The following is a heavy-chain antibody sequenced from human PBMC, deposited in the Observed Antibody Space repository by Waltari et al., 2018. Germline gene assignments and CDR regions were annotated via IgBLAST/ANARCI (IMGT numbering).Heavy chain of an antibody. CDR3: TSDAFGNSIGGVFDY. CDR1: GFSFADGA. Sequence: EVQLVESGGGLVQPGRSVRLSWVGSGFSFADGAMHWVRQVPGKGLEWVSGINWNSGNIGYADSVKGRFTISRDNAKNSLYLQINSVRTEDTALYYCTSDAFGNSIGGVFDYWGQGTLVNVSS. V-gene: IGHV3-9*01. D-gene: IGHD3-3*01. CDR2: INWNSGNI. J-gene: IGHJ4*02.